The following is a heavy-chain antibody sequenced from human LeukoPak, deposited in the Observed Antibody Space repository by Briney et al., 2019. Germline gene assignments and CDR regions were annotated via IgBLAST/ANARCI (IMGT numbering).Heavy chain of an antibody. CDR2: IIPIFGTA. Sequence: ASVKVSCKASGGTFTSYAISWVRQAPGQGLEWMGRIIPIFGTANYAQKFQGRVTITTDESTSTAYMELSRLRSEDTAVYCCAREGKNYYDSSGGYYFDYWGQGTLVTVSS. J-gene: IGHJ4*02. CDR3: AREGKNYYDSSGGYYFDY. V-gene: IGHV1-69*05. CDR1: GGTFTSYA. D-gene: IGHD3-22*01.